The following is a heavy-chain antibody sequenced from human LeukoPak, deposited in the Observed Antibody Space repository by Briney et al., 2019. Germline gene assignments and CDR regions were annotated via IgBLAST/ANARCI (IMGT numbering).Heavy chain of an antibody. V-gene: IGHV3-33*01. D-gene: IGHD2-15*01. CDR2: IWSDGSNE. J-gene: IGHJ5*02. CDR3: VRQMSVFGGGDWLDP. Sequence: GGSLRLSCAASGFTFSNYDMHWVRQAPGKGLEWVAVIWSDGSNEYSTDSLKGRFTISRDNSKNTLYLQMNSLRAEDTAVYYCVRQMSVFGGGDWLDPWGQGTLVTVSS. CDR1: GFTFSNYD.